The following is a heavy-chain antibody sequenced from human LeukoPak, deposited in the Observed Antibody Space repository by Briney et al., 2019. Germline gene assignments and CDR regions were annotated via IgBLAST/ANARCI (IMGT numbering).Heavy chain of an antibody. Sequence: PGRSLRLSCAASGFTFSSYWMSWVRQAPGKGLEWVANIKQDGSEKYYVDSVKGRFTISRDNAKNSLYLQMNSLRAEDTAVYYCATYDSSGYYVGLWDYWGQGTLVTVSS. V-gene: IGHV3-7*01. CDR1: GFTFSSYW. CDR2: IKQDGSEK. CDR3: ATYDSSGYYVGLWDY. D-gene: IGHD3-22*01. J-gene: IGHJ4*02.